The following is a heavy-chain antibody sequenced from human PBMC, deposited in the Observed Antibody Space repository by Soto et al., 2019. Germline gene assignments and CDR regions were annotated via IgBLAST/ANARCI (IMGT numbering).Heavy chain of an antibody. Sequence: PSETLSLTCTVSGGSISGYYWSWIRQPPGKGLEWIGYIYYSGSTIYNPSLKSRVTISVDTSKNQFSLKLSSVTAADTAVYYCARARYDSSGYYYFDYWGQGTLAPVSS. CDR2: IYYSGST. D-gene: IGHD3-22*01. J-gene: IGHJ4*02. CDR1: GGSISGYY. CDR3: ARARYDSSGYYYFDY. V-gene: IGHV4-59*01.